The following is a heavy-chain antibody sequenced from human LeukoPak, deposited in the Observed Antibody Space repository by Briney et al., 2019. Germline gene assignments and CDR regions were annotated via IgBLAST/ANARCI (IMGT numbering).Heavy chain of an antibody. CDR1: GGSISSSSYY. CDR2: IYYSGST. CDR3: ARHDSYSNYYWFDP. Sequence: KSSETLSLTCTVSGGSISSSSYYWGWIRQPPGKGLEWIGSIYYSGSTYYNPSLKSRVTISVDTSKNQFSLKLSSVTAADTAAYYCARHDSYSNYYWFDPWGQGTLVTVSS. J-gene: IGHJ5*02. D-gene: IGHD4-11*01. V-gene: IGHV4-39*01.